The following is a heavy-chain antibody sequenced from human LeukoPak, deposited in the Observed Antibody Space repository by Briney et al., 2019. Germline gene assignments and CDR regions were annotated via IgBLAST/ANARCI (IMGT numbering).Heavy chain of an antibody. CDR1: GGSFSGYY. CDR3: ATRGRMVRGVTKRVFDY. CDR2: INHSGST. D-gene: IGHD3-10*01. V-gene: IGHV4-34*01. Sequence: KSSETLTLTCAVYGGSFSGYYWSWIRQPPGKGLEWIGEINHSGSTNYNPSLKSRVTISVDTSKNQFSLKLSSVTAADTAVYYCATRGRMVRGVTKRVFDYWGQGTLVTVSS. J-gene: IGHJ4*02.